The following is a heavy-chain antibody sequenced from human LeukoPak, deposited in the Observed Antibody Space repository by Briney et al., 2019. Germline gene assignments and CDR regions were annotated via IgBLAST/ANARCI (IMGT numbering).Heavy chain of an antibody. D-gene: IGHD3-22*01. Sequence: GGSLRLSCAASGFTFSNYAMHWVRQAPGKGLEWVAVISYDGSNKYYADSVKGRFTISRDNSKNTLYLQMNSLRAEDTAVYYCARTITMIVVVGSGAFDIWGQGTMVTVSS. J-gene: IGHJ3*02. V-gene: IGHV3-30-3*01. CDR1: GFTFSNYA. CDR3: ARTITMIVVVGSGAFDI. CDR2: ISYDGSNK.